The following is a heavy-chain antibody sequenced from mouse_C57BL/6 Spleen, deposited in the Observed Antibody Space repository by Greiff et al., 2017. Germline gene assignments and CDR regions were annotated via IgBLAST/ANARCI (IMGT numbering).Heavy chain of an antibody. CDR1: GYTFTSYW. CDR3: ARRGYDYDGWCAMDD. V-gene: IGHV1-55*01. Sequence: QVQLQQPGAELVKPGASVKMSCKASGYTFTSYWITWVKQRPGQGLEWIGDIYPGSGSPNYNEKFKSKATLTVDTSSSTAYMQLNSLTSEDSAVYYCARRGYDYDGWCAMDDWGQGTSVTVSS. CDR2: IYPGSGSP. J-gene: IGHJ4*01. D-gene: IGHD2-4*01.